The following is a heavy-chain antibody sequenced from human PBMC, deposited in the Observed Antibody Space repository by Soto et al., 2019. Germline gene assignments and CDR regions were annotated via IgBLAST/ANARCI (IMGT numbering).Heavy chain of an antibody. CDR1: GGSISSSSYY. CDR2: IYYSGST. CDR3: ATSITMIVVDAFDI. D-gene: IGHD3-22*01. J-gene: IGHJ3*02. V-gene: IGHV4-39*01. Sequence: QLQLQESGPGLVKPSETLSLTCTVSGGSISSSSYYWGWIRQPPGKGLEWIGSIYYSGSTYYNPSLKSRVTISVDTSKNQFSLKLSSVTAADTAVYYCATSITMIVVDAFDIWGQGTMVTVSS.